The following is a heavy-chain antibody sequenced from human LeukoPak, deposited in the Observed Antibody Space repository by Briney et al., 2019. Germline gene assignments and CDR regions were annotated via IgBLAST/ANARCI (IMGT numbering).Heavy chain of an antibody. J-gene: IGHJ6*02. V-gene: IGHV1-2*06. D-gene: IGHD2-2*02. CDR1: GYTFTGYY. CDR2: INPNSGGT. Sequence: VASVKVSCKASGYTFTGYYMHWVRQAPGQGLEWMGRINPNSGGTNYAQKFQGRVTMTRDTSISTAYMELSRLRSDDTAVYYCASDESYCSSTSCYTPYGMDVWGQGTTVTVSS. CDR3: ASDESYCSSTSCYTPYGMDV.